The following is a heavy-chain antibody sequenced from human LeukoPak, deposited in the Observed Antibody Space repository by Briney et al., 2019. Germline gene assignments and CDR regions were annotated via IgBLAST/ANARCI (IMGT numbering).Heavy chain of an antibody. CDR3: ARTGYCSSRYCDYYGMDV. J-gene: IGHJ6*02. CDR2: IYYSGGT. Sequence: SQTLSLTCTVSGGSISSGGYYWSWIRQPPGRGLEWIGYIYYSGGTNYNPSLKSRVSISVDTSKTHFSLKLTSVTAADTAVYYCARTGYCSSRYCDYYGMDVWGQGTTVTVSS. CDR1: GGSISSGGYY. V-gene: IGHV4-61*08. D-gene: IGHD6-13*01.